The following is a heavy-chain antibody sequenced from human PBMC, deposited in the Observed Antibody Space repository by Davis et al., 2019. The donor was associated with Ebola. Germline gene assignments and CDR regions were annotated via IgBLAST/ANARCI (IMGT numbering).Heavy chain of an antibody. CDR3: AKDKGQWELPDH. CDR1: GFSFSSFA. D-gene: IGHD1-26*01. CDR2: SSDNGGRT. Sequence: GESLKISCAASGFSFSSFAMSWVRQAPGEGLEWVSASSDNGGRTYYADSVRGRFTISRDNSKNTLYLQMNSLRVEDTAVYYCAKDKGQWELPDHWGQGTLVTVSS. V-gene: IGHV3-23*01. J-gene: IGHJ4*02.